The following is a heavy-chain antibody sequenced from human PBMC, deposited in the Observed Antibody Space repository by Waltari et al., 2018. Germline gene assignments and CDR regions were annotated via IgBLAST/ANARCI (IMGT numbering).Heavy chain of an antibody. V-gene: IGHV1-24*01. CDR2: FDPEDGET. D-gene: IGHD5-12*01. Sequence: KGLEWMGGFDPEDGETIYAQKFQGRVTMTEDTSTDTAYMELSSLRSEDTAVYYCATEREIGRWLQLSAFDIWGQGTMVTVSS. CDR3: ATEREIGRWLQLSAFDI. J-gene: IGHJ3*02.